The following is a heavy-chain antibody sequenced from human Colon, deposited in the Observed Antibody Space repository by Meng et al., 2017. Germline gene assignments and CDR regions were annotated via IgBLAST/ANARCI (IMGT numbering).Heavy chain of an antibody. D-gene: IGHD3-16*02. V-gene: IGHV6-1*01. Sequence: QPQLQQSGPGLVKPSQTLSPPCAISGDSVSSKTAVWNWIRQSPSRGLEWLGRTYYRAKWNHDYAESLRGRITINPDTSNNQISLQLNSVTPEDTAVYYCTRGLEFYRFEYWGQGTLVTVSS. CDR3: TRGLEFYRFEY. CDR1: GDSVSSKTAV. CDR2: TYYRAKWNH. J-gene: IGHJ4*02.